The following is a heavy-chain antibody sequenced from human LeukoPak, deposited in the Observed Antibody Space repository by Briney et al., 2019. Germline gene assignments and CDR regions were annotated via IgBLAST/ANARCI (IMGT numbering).Heavy chain of an antibody. Sequence: GGSLRLSCAASGFTFSSYWMSWVRQAPGKGLQWVANIKRDGSEKYYMDSVKGRFTISRDNAKNSLYLQMNSLRAEDTAVYYCARDRGPYSSSSGPVDSWGQGTLVHVSS. J-gene: IGHJ4*02. CDR3: ARDRGPYSSSSGPVDS. D-gene: IGHD6-6*01. CDR2: IKRDGSEK. V-gene: IGHV3-7*01. CDR1: GFTFSSYW.